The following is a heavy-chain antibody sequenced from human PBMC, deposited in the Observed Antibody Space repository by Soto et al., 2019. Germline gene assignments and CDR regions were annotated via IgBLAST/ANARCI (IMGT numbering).Heavy chain of an antibody. V-gene: IGHV3-23*01. CDR1: GFTFSSYA. CDR3: WNWGGGYCSSTSCSPPGAFDI. D-gene: IGHD2-2*01. Sequence: GGSLRLSCAASGFTFSSYAMSWVRQAPGKGLEWVSAISGSGGSTYYADSVKGRFTISRDNSKNTLYLQMNSLRAEDTAVYYWWNWGGGYCSSTSCSPPGAFDIWGQGTMVTVSS. CDR2: ISGSGGST. J-gene: IGHJ3*02.